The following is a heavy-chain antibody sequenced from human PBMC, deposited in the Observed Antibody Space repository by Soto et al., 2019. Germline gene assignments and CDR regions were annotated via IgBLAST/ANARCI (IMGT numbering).Heavy chain of an antibody. CDR1: GFTFSSYG. V-gene: IGHV3-33*01. D-gene: IGHD6-13*01. J-gene: IGHJ4*02. CDR2: IWYDGSNK. CDR3: ARLYSSSWLDY. Sequence: GGSLRLSCAASGFTFSSYGMHWVRQAPGKGLEWVAVIWYDGSNKYYADSVKGRFTISRDNSKNTLYLQMNSLRAEDTAVYYCARLYSSSWLDYWGQGTLVTVSS.